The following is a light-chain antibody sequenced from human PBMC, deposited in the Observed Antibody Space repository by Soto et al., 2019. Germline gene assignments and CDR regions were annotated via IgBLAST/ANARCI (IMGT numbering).Light chain of an antibody. Sequence: EIVLTQSPATLSLSPGERATLSCRASQSVSSYLAWYQQKPGQAPRLLIYDASNRATGIPARFSGSGSGTAFTLTISRLEPEDFAVYYCQQRSNWPPRITFGQGTRLEIK. J-gene: IGKJ5*01. V-gene: IGKV3-11*01. CDR3: QQRSNWPPRIT. CDR2: DAS. CDR1: QSVSSY.